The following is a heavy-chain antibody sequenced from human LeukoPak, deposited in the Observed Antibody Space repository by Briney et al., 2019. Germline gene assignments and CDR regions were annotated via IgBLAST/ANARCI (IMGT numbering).Heavy chain of an antibody. CDR2: IIPIFGTA. J-gene: IGHJ4*02. V-gene: IGHV1-69*05. Sequence: SVKVSCKASGGTFSSYAISWVRQAPGRGLEWMGGIIPIFGTANYAQKFQGRVTITTDESTSTAYMELSSLRSEDTAVYYCARDAYYYDSSGYYTGLPSDYWGQGTLVTVSS. D-gene: IGHD3-22*01. CDR1: GGTFSSYA. CDR3: ARDAYYYDSSGYYTGLPSDY.